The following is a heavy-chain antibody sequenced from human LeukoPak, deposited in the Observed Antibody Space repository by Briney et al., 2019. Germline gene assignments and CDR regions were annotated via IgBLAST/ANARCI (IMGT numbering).Heavy chain of an antibody. J-gene: IGHJ4*02. CDR1: GFTFSSYR. CDR3: ARDKTPWPPGGY. V-gene: IGHV3-7*01. D-gene: IGHD3-10*01. CDR2: IKQDGSEK. Sequence: PGGSLRLSCAASGFTFSSYRMSWVRQAPGKGLEWVANIKQDGSEKYYVDSVKGRFTISRDNAKNSLYLQMNSLRAEDTAVYYCARDKTPWPPGGYWGQGTLVTVSS.